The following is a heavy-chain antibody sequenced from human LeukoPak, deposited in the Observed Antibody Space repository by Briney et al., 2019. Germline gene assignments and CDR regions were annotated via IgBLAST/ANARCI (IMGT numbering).Heavy chain of an antibody. CDR3: ARDRWEWELFDAFDI. Sequence: SVKVSCKASGGTFSSYAISWVRQAPGQGLEWMGGIIPIFGTANYAQKFQGRVTITADESTSTAYMELSSLRSEDTAVYYCARDRWEWELFDAFDIWGQGTMVTVSS. CDR1: GGTFSSYA. D-gene: IGHD1-26*01. CDR2: IIPIFGTA. J-gene: IGHJ3*02. V-gene: IGHV1-69*13.